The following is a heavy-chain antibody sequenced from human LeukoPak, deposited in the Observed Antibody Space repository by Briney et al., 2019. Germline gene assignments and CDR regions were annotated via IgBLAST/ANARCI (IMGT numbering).Heavy chain of an antibody. CDR2: ITPYCSTS. J-gene: IGHJ4*02. D-gene: IGHD1-1*01. CDR1: GFTVSTYW. V-gene: IGHV3-74*01. Sequence: GGCLRLSWAASGFTVSTYWMGWVRHAPGEGLVCFQLITPYCSTSIYAASVKRLLTISRHNSKNTLYLHMSSLKADDTAVYYCARGALDPVDCWGQGTLVTVSS. CDR3: ARGALDPVDC.